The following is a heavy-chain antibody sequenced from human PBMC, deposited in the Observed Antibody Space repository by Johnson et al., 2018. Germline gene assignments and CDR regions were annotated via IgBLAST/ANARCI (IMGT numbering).Heavy chain of an antibody. CDR2: VNSDGSDT. J-gene: IGHJ4*02. CDR1: GFTFNAYW. Sequence: VQLREAGGGLVEPGGSLGLSCAASGFTFNAYWMHWVRHAPGKGLVWVSRVNSDGSDTIYADFVKGRLTISRDNAKRTLYLQMRSLRVEDRAVYSGGRDRSGDWGQGTLVTVSS. D-gene: IGHD1-26*01. V-gene: IGHV3-74*01. CDR3: GRDRSGD.